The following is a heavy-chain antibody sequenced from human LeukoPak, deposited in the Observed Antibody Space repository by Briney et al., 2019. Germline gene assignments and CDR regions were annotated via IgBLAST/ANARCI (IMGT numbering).Heavy chain of an antibody. CDR2: INHSGST. CDR3: ASVRIWFGELYDY. D-gene: IGHD3-10*01. J-gene: IGHJ4*02. CDR1: GGSFSGYY. Sequence: PSETLSLTCAVYGGSFSGYYWSWIRQPPGKGLEWIGEINHSGSTNYNPSPKSRVTISVDTSKNQFSLKLSSVTAADTAVYYCASVRIWFGELYDYWGQGTLVTVSS. V-gene: IGHV4-34*01.